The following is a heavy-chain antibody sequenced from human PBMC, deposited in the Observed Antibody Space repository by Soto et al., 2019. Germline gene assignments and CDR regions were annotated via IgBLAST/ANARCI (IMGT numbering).Heavy chain of an antibody. CDR2: ISSSGSYI. CDR1: GFTFSSYS. Sequence: EVQLVESGGGLVKPGGSLRLSCAASGFTFSSYSMNWVRQAPGKGLEWVSSISSSGSYIYYADSVKGRFTISRDNAKNSLYLQMNSLRAEDTAVYYCARGLLWFGETRGMDVWGQGTTVTVSS. CDR3: ARGLLWFGETRGMDV. D-gene: IGHD3-10*01. V-gene: IGHV3-21*01. J-gene: IGHJ6*02.